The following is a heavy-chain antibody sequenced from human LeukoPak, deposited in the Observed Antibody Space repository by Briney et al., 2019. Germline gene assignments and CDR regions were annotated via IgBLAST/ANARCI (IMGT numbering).Heavy chain of an antibody. D-gene: IGHD6-19*01. Sequence: PGGSLRLSCAASGFTFSSYAMHWVRQAPGKGLEWVAVISYDGSNKYYADSVKGRFTISRDNAKNSLYLQMNSLRAEDTAVYYCERGVSSGNRADYWGQGTLVTVSS. J-gene: IGHJ4*02. V-gene: IGHV3-30-3*01. CDR1: GFTFSSYA. CDR3: ERGVSSGNRADY. CDR2: ISYDGSNK.